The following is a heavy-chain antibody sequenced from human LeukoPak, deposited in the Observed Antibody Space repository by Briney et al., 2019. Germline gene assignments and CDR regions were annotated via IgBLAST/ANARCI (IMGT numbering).Heavy chain of an antibody. CDR2: IYCSGST. CDR1: GGSISSHY. V-gene: IGHV4-59*11. CDR3: ASAYCSGGSCYSGAFDI. J-gene: IGHJ3*02. D-gene: IGHD2-15*01. Sequence: ETLSLTCTVSGGSISSHYWSWIRQPPGKGLEWIGYIYCSGSTNYNPSLKSRVTISVDTSKNQSSLKLSSVTAADTAVYHCASAYCSGGSCYSGAFDIWGQGTMVTVSS.